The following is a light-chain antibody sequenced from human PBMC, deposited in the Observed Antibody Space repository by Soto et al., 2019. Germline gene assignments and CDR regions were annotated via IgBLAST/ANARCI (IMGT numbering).Light chain of an antibody. J-gene: IGLJ2*01. CDR1: KLGDKY. V-gene: IGLV3-1*01. CDR2: EDR. Sequence: SYELTQPPSVSVSPGQTASITCSGDKLGDKYGCWYQQKPGQSPVLVIYEDRKRPSGIPERCSGSKSGNTATLTISGTQAMDEADYYCQAWDSSTPVVFGGGTKVTVL. CDR3: QAWDSSTPVV.